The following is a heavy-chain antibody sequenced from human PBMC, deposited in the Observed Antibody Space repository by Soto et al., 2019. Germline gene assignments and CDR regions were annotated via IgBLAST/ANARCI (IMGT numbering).Heavy chain of an antibody. CDR2: ISGSGGTT. Sequence: EVQLLESGGGLVQPEGSLRLSCAASGFTFSSYAMSWVRQAPGKGLEWVSAISGSGGTTYYADSVKGRFTFSRDNSKNTLYLQMNSPRAEDTAVYYCAKTANGWFSAFDIWGQGTMVTVSS. D-gene: IGHD6-19*01. J-gene: IGHJ3*02. CDR3: AKTANGWFSAFDI. V-gene: IGHV3-23*01. CDR1: GFTFSSYA.